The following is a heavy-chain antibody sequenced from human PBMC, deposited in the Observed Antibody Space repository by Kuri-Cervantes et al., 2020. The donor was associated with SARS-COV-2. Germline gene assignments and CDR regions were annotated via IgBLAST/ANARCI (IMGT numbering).Heavy chain of an antibody. J-gene: IGHJ3*02. V-gene: IGHV4-39*02. CDR2: IYYSGST. D-gene: IGHD2-2*01. Sequence: ESLKISCTVSGGSISSSSYYWGWIRQPPGRGLEWIGSIYYSGSTYYNPSLKSRVTISVDTSKNQFSLKLNSVTAADTAVYCCTRERYQLLSIHIFDIWGQGTMVTVSS. CDR1: GGSISSSSYY. CDR3: TRERYQLLSIHIFDI.